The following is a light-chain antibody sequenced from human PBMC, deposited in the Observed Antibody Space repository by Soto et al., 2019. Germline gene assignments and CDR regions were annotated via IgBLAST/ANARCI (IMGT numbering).Light chain of an antibody. CDR3: QQYNNWWT. CDR2: KAS. J-gene: IGKJ1*01. Sequence: DIQMTQSPSTLSASVGDRVTITCRASQSISSWLAWYQQKPGKAPNLLIYKASSLESGVPSRFSGSGSGTEFTLTISSLQSEDFAVYYCQQYNNWWTFGQGTKVEIK. CDR1: QSISSW. V-gene: IGKV1-5*03.